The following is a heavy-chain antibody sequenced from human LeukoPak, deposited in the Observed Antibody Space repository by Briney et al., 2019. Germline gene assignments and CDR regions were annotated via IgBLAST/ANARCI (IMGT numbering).Heavy chain of an antibody. J-gene: IGHJ5*02. D-gene: IGHD3-3*01. CDR1: GYTFTSYA. CDR2: ISGSGGVT. Sequence: SCKASGYTFTSYAMSWVRQSPGKGLEWVSAISGSGGVTYYADSVKGRFTISRDNSKHTLYLQMNSPRAEDTAVYYCATPPYYDFWSGYTVSFDPWGQGTLVTVSS. CDR3: ATPPYYDFWSGYTVSFDP. V-gene: IGHV3-23*01.